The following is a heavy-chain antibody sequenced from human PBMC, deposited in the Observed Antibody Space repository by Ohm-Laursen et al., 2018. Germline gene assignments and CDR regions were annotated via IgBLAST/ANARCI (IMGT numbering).Heavy chain of an antibody. J-gene: IGHJ4*02. Sequence: SLRLSFSASGFSFSSHGMHWVRQAPGKGLGWGAVISHDGSDKYYADSVKGRFTISRDNAKNSLYLQMNSLRAEDTALYYCAKDIVEGATSVAGTQIDYWGQGTLVTVSS. V-gene: IGHV3-30*18. CDR2: ISHDGSDK. D-gene: IGHD6-19*01. CDR1: GFSFSSHG. CDR3: AKDIVEGATSVAGTQIDY.